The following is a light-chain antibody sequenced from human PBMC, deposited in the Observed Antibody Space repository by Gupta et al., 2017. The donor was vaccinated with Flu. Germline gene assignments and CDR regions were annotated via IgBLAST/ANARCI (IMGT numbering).Light chain of an antibody. V-gene: IGKV2-28*01. CDR1: ESLLDGDGENF. CDR2: LSS. J-gene: IGKJ5*01. Sequence: DIVLTQSRLLVLVTPGEPSSISCRSSESLLDGDGENFLDWYVQKPGQPPQLLIHLSSNRAAGVPERFSGVGSGTDFTLKISRVEAEDVGVYYCKQGLQTLITFGRGTRLEIK. CDR3: KQGLQTLIT.